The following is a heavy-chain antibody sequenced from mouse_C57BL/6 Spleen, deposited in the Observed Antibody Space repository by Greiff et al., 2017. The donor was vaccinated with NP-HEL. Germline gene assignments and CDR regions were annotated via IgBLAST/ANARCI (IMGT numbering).Heavy chain of an antibody. D-gene: IGHD1-1*01. CDR3: AILYYYGSSGDYFDY. J-gene: IGHJ2*01. CDR2: INPNNGGT. Sequence: VQLQQSGPELVKPGASVKIPCKASGYTFTDYNMDWVKQSHGKSLEWIGDINPNNGGTIYNQKFKGKATLTVDKSSSTAYMELRSLTSEDTAVYYCAILYYYGSSGDYFDYWGQGTTLTVSS. CDR1: GYTFTDYN. V-gene: IGHV1-18*01.